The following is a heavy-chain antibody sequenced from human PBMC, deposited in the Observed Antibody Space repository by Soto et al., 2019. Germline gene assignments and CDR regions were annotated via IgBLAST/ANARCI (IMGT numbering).Heavy chain of an antibody. V-gene: IGHV1-8*01. CDR2: MNPKSGNT. CDR1: GYTFTSND. J-gene: IGHJ5*02. D-gene: IGHD2-8*02. CDR3: ARGRPGGGVKRSWFDP. Sequence: QVQLVQSGPEVKKPGASVKVSCKASGYTFTSNDIYWLRQATGQGPEWMGWMNPKSGNTGFAQKFQDRLTMTSNTSITTAYMELTRLTSDDTAVYYCARGRPGGGVKRSWFDPWGQGTLVTVSS.